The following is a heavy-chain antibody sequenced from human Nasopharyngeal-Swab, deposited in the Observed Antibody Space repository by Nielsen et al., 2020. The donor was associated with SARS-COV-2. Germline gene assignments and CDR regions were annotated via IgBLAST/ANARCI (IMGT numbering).Heavy chain of an antibody. Sequence: SVKVSCKASGYSFTSYYMHWVRRALGQGLEWPGIINPSGGSTSNAHKFQGRVTVTRDTSPSTVYMELSSLRSEDTAVYYCARDVGGDSSGYSVAYRGEPLDYWGQGTLVTVSS. CDR2: INPSGGST. J-gene: IGHJ4*02. V-gene: IGHV1-46*01. CDR1: GYSFTSYY. CDR3: ARDVGGDSSGYSVAYRGEPLDY. D-gene: IGHD3-22*01.